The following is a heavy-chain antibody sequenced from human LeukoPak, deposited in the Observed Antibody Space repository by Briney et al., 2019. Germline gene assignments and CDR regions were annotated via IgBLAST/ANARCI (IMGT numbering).Heavy chain of an antibody. J-gene: IGHJ4*02. V-gene: IGHV3-23*01. CDR3: AKRGVVIRVILVGFHKEAYYFDS. CDR1: GITLSNYG. D-gene: IGHD3-22*01. CDR2: ISDSGGRT. Sequence: PGGSLRLSCAVSGITLSNYGMSWVRQAPGKGLEWVAGISDSGGRTNYAGSVKGRFTISRDNPKTTIYLQMNSLRAEDTAVYFCAKRGVVIRVILVGFHKEAYYFDSWGQGALVTVSS.